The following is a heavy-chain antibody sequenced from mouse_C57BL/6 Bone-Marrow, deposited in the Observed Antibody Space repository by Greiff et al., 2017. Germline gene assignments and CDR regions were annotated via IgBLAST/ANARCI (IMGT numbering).Heavy chain of an antibody. V-gene: IGHV1-61*01. Sequence: VQLQQPGAELVRPGSSVKLSCKASGYTFTSYWMDWVKQRPGQGLEWIGNIYPSDSETHYNQKFKDKATLTVDKSSSTAYMQLSSLTSEDSAVYYCARGMVTRDFDVWGTGTTVTVSS. J-gene: IGHJ1*03. CDR3: ARGMVTRDFDV. D-gene: IGHD2-2*01. CDR1: GYTFTSYW. CDR2: IYPSDSET.